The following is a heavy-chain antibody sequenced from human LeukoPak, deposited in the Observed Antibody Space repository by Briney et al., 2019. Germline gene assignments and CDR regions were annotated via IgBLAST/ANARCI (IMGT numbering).Heavy chain of an antibody. CDR3: ARQVDTAMN. CDR2: IYYSGGT. V-gene: IGHV4-39*01. J-gene: IGHJ4*02. Sequence: PSETLSLTCTVSGGSISSGDYYWSWIRQPPGKGLEWIGSIYYSGGTYYNPSLKSRVTISVDTSKNQFSLKLSSVTAADTAVYYCARQVDTAMNWGQGTLVTVSS. D-gene: IGHD5-18*01. CDR1: GGSISSGDYY.